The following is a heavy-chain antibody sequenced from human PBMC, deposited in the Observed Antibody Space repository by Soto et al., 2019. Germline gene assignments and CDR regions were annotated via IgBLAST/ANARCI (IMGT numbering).Heavy chain of an antibody. V-gene: IGHV1-46*01. CDR2: IDPSDGST. D-gene: IGHD3-9*01. J-gene: IGHJ4*02. Sequence: QVQLEQSGTEVKKPGASVRLSCKASGYTFSKSYLNWVRQAPGQGLEWLGAIDPSDGSTSYPQKFQGRVTVTRDTSTSTVFMDLSSLTSEDTHIYFCSREGLTGTAGDFWGQGTLVTVYS. CDR3: SREGLTGTAGDF. CDR1: GYTFSKSY.